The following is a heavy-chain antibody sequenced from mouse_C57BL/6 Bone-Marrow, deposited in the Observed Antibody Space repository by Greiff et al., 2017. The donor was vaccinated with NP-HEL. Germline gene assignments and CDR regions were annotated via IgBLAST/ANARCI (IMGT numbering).Heavy chain of an antibody. D-gene: IGHD5-5*01. CDR2: ISSGGSYT. V-gene: IGHV5-4*01. Sequence: EVKVEESGGDLVKPGGSLKLSCAASGFTFSSYGMSWVRQTPDKRLEWVATISSGGSYTYYPDNVKGRFTISRDNAKNNLYLQMSHLKSEDTAMYYCARDPRPVYLSMDYWGQGTSVTVSS. J-gene: IGHJ4*01. CDR3: ARDPRPVYLSMDY. CDR1: GFTFSSYG.